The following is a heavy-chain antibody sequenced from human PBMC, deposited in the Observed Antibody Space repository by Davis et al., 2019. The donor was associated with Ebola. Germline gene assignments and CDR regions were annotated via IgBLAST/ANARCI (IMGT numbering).Heavy chain of an antibody. CDR2: IYYSGNV. J-gene: IGHJ4*02. V-gene: IGHV4-59*01. Sequence: SETLSLTCTVSGGSISSYYWSWIRQPPGKGLEWIGYIYYSGNVNYNPSLKSRLSMSIDASTNEFSLRLRSVTAADTAVYYCARTPQFSNYGAYFDYWGQGTLVTVSS. CDR3: ARTPQFSNYGAYFDY. D-gene: IGHD4-11*01. CDR1: GGSISSYY.